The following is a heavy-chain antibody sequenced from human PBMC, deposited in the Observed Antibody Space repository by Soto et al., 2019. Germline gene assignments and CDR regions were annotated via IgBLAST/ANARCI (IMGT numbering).Heavy chain of an antibody. CDR3: AHRRSYCSGGSCYSGFDY. J-gene: IGHJ4*02. V-gene: IGHV2-5*02. CDR1: GFSLSTSGVG. CDR2: IYWDDDK. Sequence: QITLKESGPTLVKPTQTLTLTCTFSGFSLSTSGVGVGWIRQPPGKALEWLALIYWDDDKRYSPSLKSRLTITKDSSKNQVVLTMTNMDPVDTATYYCAHRRSYCSGGSCYSGFDYWGQGTLVTVSS. D-gene: IGHD2-15*01.